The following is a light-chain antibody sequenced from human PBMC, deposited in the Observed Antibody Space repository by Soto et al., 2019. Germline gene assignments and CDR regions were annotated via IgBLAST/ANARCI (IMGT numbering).Light chain of an antibody. CDR1: QGISSY. CDR3: QQSYTTPH. Sequence: IQMTQSPSSLSASVGDRVSLTCRASQGISSYLNWYQQKPGKAPKLLIYAATSLQSGVPSRFSGTESGTEFTLTISSLQPEDVATYYCQQSYTTPHFGQGTKVDIK. CDR2: AAT. V-gene: IGKV1-39*01. J-gene: IGKJ2*01.